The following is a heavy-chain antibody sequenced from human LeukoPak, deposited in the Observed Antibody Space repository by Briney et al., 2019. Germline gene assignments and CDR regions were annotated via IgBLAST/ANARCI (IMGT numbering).Heavy chain of an antibody. V-gene: IGHV3-33*05. CDR1: GFTFSNYD. J-gene: IGHJ4*02. CDR2: VSYDGSDK. CDR3: ARDSRGPDY. D-gene: IGHD3-22*01. Sequence: PGGSLRLSCAASGFTFSNYDMYWVRQAPGRGLDWVAVVSYDGSDKYYADSVKGRFTISRDNSKNTLYLQMTGLRVEDTAVYYCARDSRGPDYWGQGALATVSS.